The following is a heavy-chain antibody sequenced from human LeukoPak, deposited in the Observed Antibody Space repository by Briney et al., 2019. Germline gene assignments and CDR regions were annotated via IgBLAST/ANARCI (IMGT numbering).Heavy chain of an antibody. Sequence: TGGSLRLSCAASGFTFSNAWMSWVRQAPGKGVEGVGRIKSKTDGGTTDYAAPVKGRFTISRDDSKNTLYLQMNSLKTEDTAVYYCTGGGDSSGFDYWGQGTLVTVSP. CDR1: GFTFSNAW. CDR2: IKSKTDGGTT. CDR3: TGGGDSSGFDY. D-gene: IGHD3-22*01. J-gene: IGHJ4*02. V-gene: IGHV3-15*01.